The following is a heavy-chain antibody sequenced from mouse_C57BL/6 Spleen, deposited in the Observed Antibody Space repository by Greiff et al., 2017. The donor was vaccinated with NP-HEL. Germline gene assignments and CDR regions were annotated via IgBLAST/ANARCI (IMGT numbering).Heavy chain of an antibody. CDR1: GFTFSSYG. CDR2: ISSGGSYT. J-gene: IGHJ1*03. CDR3: ARPAVVPSYWYFDV. V-gene: IGHV5-6*01. D-gene: IGHD1-1*01. Sequence: EVKLMESGGDLVKPGGSLKLSCAASGFTFSSYGMSWVRQTPDKRLEWVATISSGGSYTYYPDSVKGRFTISRDNAKNTLYLQMSSLKSEDTAMYYCARPAVVPSYWYFDVWGTGTTVTVSS.